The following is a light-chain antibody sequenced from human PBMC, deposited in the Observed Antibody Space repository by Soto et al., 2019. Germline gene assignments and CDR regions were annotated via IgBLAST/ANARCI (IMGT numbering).Light chain of an antibody. CDR2: GAS. Sequence: EIVLAQSPGTLSLSPGERATLSCRASQSVTNSFLAWYQQKPGQAPRLLIYGASSRATGIPDRFTGSGYGTYFTLTLSRLEPEDFAVYYCQQYVSSPWAFGKGTKVEI. CDR3: QQYVSSPWA. V-gene: IGKV3-20*01. J-gene: IGKJ1*01. CDR1: QSVTNSF.